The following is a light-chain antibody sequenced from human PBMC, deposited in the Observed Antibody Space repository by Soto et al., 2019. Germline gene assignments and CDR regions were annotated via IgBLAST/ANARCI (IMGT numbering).Light chain of an antibody. CDR2: GAS. Sequence: EIVLTQSPGTLSLSPGERATLSCRASQSVSSSYLAWYQQKPGQAPRLLIYGASSGATGIPDRFSGSGSVTDFTLTISRLEPEDFAVYYCQQYGSSLPYGQGTKVEIK. CDR1: QSVSSSY. CDR3: QQYGSSLP. J-gene: IGKJ1*01. V-gene: IGKV3-20*01.